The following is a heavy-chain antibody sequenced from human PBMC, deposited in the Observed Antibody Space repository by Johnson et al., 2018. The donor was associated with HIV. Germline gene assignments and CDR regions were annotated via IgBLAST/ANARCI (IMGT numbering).Heavy chain of an antibody. D-gene: IGHD5-18*01. Sequence: VQLVESGGGLVKPGGSLRLSCAASGFTFSDYYMSWIRQAPGKGLEYVSAISSNGGSTYYANSVKGRFTISRDNSKNTLYLQMGSLRAEDMAVYYCARAGPAESGTARVAFDIWGQGTMVTVSS. J-gene: IGHJ3*02. V-gene: IGHV3-64*01. CDR2: ISSNGGST. CDR3: ARAGPAESGTARVAFDI. CDR1: GFTFSDYY.